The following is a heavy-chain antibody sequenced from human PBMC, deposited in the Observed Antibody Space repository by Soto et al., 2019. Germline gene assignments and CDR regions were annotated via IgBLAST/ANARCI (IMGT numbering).Heavy chain of an antibody. CDR3: ARDRDWNLDY. J-gene: IGHJ4*02. Sequence: ASVKVSCKASGYSFTTYGMTWERQAPGQGLEWMGWISTDKGNTKYAQNFQSRATLTTDTSTSTAYMELRSLRSDDTAVYYCARDRDWNLDYWGQGTLVAVSS. D-gene: IGHD2-21*02. CDR2: ISTDKGNT. CDR1: GYSFTTYG. V-gene: IGHV1-18*01.